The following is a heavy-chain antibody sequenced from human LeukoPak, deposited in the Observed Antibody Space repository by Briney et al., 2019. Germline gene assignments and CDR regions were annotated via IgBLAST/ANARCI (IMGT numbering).Heavy chain of an antibody. Sequence: SETLSLTCTVSGYSISSGYYWGWIRQPPGKGLEWIGSIYHSGSTYYNPSLKSRVTMSVDTSKNQFSLKLSSVTAADTAVYYCARSGYSGSLFDYWGQGTLVTVSS. CDR1: GYSISSGYY. J-gene: IGHJ4*02. CDR3: ARSGYSGSLFDY. CDR2: IYHSGST. D-gene: IGHD1-26*01. V-gene: IGHV4-38-2*02.